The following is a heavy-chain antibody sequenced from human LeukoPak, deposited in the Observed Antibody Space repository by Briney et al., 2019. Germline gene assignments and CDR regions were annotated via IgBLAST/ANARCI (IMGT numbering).Heavy chain of an antibody. CDR3: ARDRRYSSSSGGYYYYYMDV. CDR1: GYTFTRYY. CDR2: INPSGGST. J-gene: IGHJ6*03. D-gene: IGHD6-6*01. V-gene: IGHV1-46*01. Sequence: ASVKVSCKASGYTFTRYYMHWVRQAPGQGLEWMGIINPSGGSTSYAQKFQGRVTMTRDTSTSTVYMELSSLGSEDTAVYYCARDRRYSSSSGGYYYYYMDVWGKGTTVTVSS.